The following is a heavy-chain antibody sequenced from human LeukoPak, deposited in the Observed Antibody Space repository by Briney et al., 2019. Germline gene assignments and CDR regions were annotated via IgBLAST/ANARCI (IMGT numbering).Heavy chain of an antibody. CDR3: ARALESYYYGSGSLDY. D-gene: IGHD3-10*01. J-gene: IGHJ4*02. CDR2: ITTSDGNT. V-gene: IGHV3-21*01. Sequence: GGSLRLSCAASGFTFSSYTMSWVRQAPGKGLEWVSTITTSDGNTYYADSVKGRFTISRDNAKNSLYLQMNSLRAEDTAVYYCARALESYYYGSGSLDYWGQGTLVTVSS. CDR1: GFTFSSYT.